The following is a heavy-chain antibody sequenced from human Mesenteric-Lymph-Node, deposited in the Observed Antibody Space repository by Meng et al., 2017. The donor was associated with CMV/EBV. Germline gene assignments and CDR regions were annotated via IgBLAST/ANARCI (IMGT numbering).Heavy chain of an antibody. V-gene: IGHV3-30*04. Sequence: GGSLRLSCAASGFTFSGHAMHWVRQAPGKGLEWMTIISKDGNNKYYADSVKGRVTISRDNSKNTLYLQMNSLRAEDTAVYYCARDTAMVNYYGMDVWGQGTTVTVSS. D-gene: IGHD5-18*01. J-gene: IGHJ6*02. CDR3: ARDTAMVNYYGMDV. CDR2: ISKDGNNK. CDR1: GFTFSGHA.